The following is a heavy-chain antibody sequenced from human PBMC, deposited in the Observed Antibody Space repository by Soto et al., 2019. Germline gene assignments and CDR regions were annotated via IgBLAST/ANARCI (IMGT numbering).Heavy chain of an antibody. Sequence: EVQLVESGGGLVQLGGSLRLSCATSGFTLSSYWMSWVRQAPGKGLEWVANIKRDGSEKYYVDSVQGRFTISRDNAKNSLYLQMNSLRAEDTAVYYCARDCSGGICYGSYFASWGQGTLVTVSS. V-gene: IGHV3-7*01. CDR2: IKRDGSEK. CDR1: GFTLSSYW. CDR3: ARDCSGGICYGSYFAS. J-gene: IGHJ4*02. D-gene: IGHD2-15*01.